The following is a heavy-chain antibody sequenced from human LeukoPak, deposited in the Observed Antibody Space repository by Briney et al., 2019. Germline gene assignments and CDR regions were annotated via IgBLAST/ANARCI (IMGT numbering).Heavy chain of an antibody. CDR3: ARQTYYDFWSGYYQGYFDY. CDR1: GGSFSGYY. V-gene: IGHV4-34*01. CDR2: INHSGST. J-gene: IGHJ4*02. Sequence: SETLSLTCAVYGGSFSGYYWSWIRQPPGKGLEWIGEINHSGSTNYNPSLKSRVTISVDTSKNQFSLKLGSVTAADTAVYYCARQTYYDFWSGYYQGYFDYWGQGTLVTVSS. D-gene: IGHD3-3*01.